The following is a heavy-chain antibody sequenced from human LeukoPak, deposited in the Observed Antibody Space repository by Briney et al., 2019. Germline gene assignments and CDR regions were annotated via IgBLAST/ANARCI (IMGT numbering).Heavy chain of an antibody. J-gene: IGHJ4*02. D-gene: IGHD2-2*01. CDR2: INPSSGST. V-gene: IGHV1-46*01. CDR1: GYTFTGYS. CDR3: ARADGHCSSTSCSEGGYYFDY. Sequence: ASVKVSCKASGYTFTGYSMHWVRQAPGQGLEWMGWINPSSGSTSYAQKFQGRVTMTRDTSTSTVYMELSSLRSEDTAVYYCARADGHCSSTSCSEGGYYFDYWGQGTLVTVSS.